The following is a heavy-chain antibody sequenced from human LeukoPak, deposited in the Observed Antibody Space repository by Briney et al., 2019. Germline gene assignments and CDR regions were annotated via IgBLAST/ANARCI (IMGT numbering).Heavy chain of an antibody. CDR3: ARDPQYCSSTSCYGYFDY. Sequence: GGSLRLSCAASGFTFSDYYMSWIRQAPGKGLEWVSYISSSGSTIYYADSVKGRFTISRDNAKNSLYLQMNSLRAEDTAVYYCARDPQYCSSTSCYGYFDYWGQGTLVTVSS. J-gene: IGHJ4*02. V-gene: IGHV3-11*04. CDR1: GFTFSDYY. CDR2: ISSSGSTI. D-gene: IGHD2-2*01.